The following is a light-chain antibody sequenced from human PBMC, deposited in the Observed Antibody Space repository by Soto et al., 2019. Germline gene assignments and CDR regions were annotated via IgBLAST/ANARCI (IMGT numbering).Light chain of an antibody. CDR1: QSVRSNY. CDR2: SAS. J-gene: IGKJ2*01. CDR3: QQYGSSPYT. Sequence: EIVLTQSPGTLPLFPGDRATLSCRASQSVRSNYLDWYQQKPGQAPRLLIYSASSRATGSPGRFSGSGSGTDFTLTVSRLEPEDFAVYYCQQYGSSPYTFGQGTKVEIK. V-gene: IGKV3-20*01.